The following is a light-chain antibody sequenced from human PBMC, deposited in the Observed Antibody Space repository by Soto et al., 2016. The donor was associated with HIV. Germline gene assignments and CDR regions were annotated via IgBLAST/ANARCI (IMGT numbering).Light chain of an antibody. Sequence: DIQMTQSPSSLSASVGDRVTITCRASQSISTYLNWYQRKPGKAPKLLIYAASTLQSGVPSRFGGSGSGTDFTLTISSLQPEDFATYYCQQSYTDPTWTFGQGTKVEIK. V-gene: IGKV1-39*01. J-gene: IGKJ1*01. CDR3: QQSYTDPTWT. CDR1: QSISTY. CDR2: AAS.